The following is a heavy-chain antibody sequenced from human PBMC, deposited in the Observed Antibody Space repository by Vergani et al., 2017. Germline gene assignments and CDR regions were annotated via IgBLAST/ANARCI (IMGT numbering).Heavy chain of an antibody. CDR3: ARGSPSAFLPYCSSTSCYYNWFDP. CDR2: INTNTGNP. J-gene: IGHJ5*02. D-gene: IGHD2-2*01. V-gene: IGHV7-4-1*02. Sequence: QVQLVQSGSELKKPGASVKVSCKASGDTFTSYAMNWVRQAPGQGLEWMGWINTNTGNPTYAQGFTGRFVFSLDTSVSTAYLQISSLKAEDTAVYYCARGSPSAFLPYCSSTSCYYNWFDPWGQGTLVTVSS. CDR1: GDTFTSYA.